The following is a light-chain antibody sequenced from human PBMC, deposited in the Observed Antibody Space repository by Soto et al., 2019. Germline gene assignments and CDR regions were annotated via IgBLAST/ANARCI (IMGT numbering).Light chain of an antibody. CDR3: HQRQSWPRT. CDR2: LAS. CDR1: QAVNTR. J-gene: IGKJ1*01. V-gene: IGKV3-11*01. Sequence: EIVFTQSPATLSSFPGDRVTLSCRASQAVNTRLAWYQHKPAQAPRLLIYLASNRAAGVPARFSGSGSGTDFTLTISDVEPEDFAVYYCHQRQSWPRTFGQGTKVDI.